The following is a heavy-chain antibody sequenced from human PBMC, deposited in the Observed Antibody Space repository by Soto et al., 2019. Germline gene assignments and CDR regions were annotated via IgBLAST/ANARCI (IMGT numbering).Heavy chain of an antibody. V-gene: IGHV1-69*13. D-gene: IGHD6-13*01. CDR2: NIPIFGTA. J-gene: IGHJ6*02. CDR3: ARDPGPPLYSSSSLPHYYYGMDV. CDR1: GGTFSNFV. Sequence: SVKVSCKASGGTFSNFVISWVRQAPGQGLEWMGGNIPIFGTANYAQKFQGRVTIIADESTGTTYMELTSLRSEDAAVYYCARDPGPPLYSSSSLPHYYYGMDVWGQGTTVTVSS.